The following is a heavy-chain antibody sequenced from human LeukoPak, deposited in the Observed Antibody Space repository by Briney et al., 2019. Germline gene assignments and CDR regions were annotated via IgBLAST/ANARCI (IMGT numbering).Heavy chain of an antibody. V-gene: IGHV4-59*01. J-gene: IGHJ4*02. CDR2: IYYSGST. Sequence: KTSETLSLTCTVSGGSISSYYWSWIRQPPGKGLEWLGYIYYSGSTNYNPSLKSRVTISVDTSKNQLSLKLSSVTAADTAVYYCARAIAVAGLASAGLNFDYWGQGTLVTVSS. CDR3: ARAIAVAGLASAGLNFDY. CDR1: GGSISSYY. D-gene: IGHD6-19*01.